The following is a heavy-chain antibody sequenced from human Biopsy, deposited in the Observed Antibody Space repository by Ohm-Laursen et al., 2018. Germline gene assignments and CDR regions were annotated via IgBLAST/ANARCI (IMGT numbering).Heavy chain of an antibody. CDR3: AKDQGYYYDRSVYYYFDC. CDR1: GFTFSSYA. J-gene: IGHJ4*02. Sequence: SLRLSCTASGFTFSSYAMNWVRQAPGKGLEWVSAITGSGGSTYYTDSVKGRFTISRDNSKNTLYLQMNSLRAEDTAVYYCAKDQGYYYDRSVYYYFDCWGQGTLVTVSS. V-gene: IGHV3-23*01. D-gene: IGHD3-22*01. CDR2: ITGSGGST.